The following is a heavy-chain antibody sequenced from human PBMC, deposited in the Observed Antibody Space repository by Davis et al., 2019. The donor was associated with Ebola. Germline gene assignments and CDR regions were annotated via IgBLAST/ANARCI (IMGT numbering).Heavy chain of an antibody. CDR3: AKAGYCSSTSCYRYWYFDL. J-gene: IGHJ2*01. D-gene: IGHD2-2*02. CDR1: GFTFSSHG. Sequence: GESLKISCAASGFTFSSHGMHWVRQAPGKGLEWVAVISYDGSNKYYADSVKGRFTISRDNSKNTLYLQMNSLRAEDTAVYYCAKAGYCSSTSCYRYWYFDLWGHGTLVTVSS. V-gene: IGHV3-30*18. CDR2: ISYDGSNK.